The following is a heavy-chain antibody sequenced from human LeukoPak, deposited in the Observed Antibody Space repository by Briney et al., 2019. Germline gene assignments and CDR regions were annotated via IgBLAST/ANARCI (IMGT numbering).Heavy chain of an antibody. CDR2: INHSGST. CDR3: AREFSGYDFDY. J-gene: IGHJ4*02. Sequence: SETLSLTCAVYGGSFSGYCWSWIRQPPGKGLEWIGEINHSGSTNYNPSLKSRVTISVDTSKNQFSLKLSSVTAADTAVYYCAREFSGYDFDYWGQGTLVTVSS. D-gene: IGHD5-12*01. CDR1: GGSFSGYC. V-gene: IGHV4-34*01.